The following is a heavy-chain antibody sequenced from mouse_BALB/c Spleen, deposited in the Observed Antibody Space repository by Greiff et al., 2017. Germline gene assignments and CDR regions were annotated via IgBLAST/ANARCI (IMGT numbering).Heavy chain of an antibody. J-gene: IGHJ3*01. D-gene: IGHD2-2*01. Sequence: QVQLKESGPGLVGPSRTLSISCTASGFSLTGYGVSWVRQPPGKGLGWLGVIWGDGSTNYHTALISGLSIGKDTSKSQVFLKLNSLQTDDTATYYCAKPRGYDPAWFAYWGQGTLVTVSA. CDR1: GFSLTGYG. V-gene: IGHV2-3*01. CDR2: IWGDGST. CDR3: AKPRGYDPAWFAY.